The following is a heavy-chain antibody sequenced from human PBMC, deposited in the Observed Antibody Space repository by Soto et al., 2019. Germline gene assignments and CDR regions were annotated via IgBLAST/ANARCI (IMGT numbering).Heavy chain of an antibody. J-gene: IGHJ6*03. D-gene: IGHD6-13*01. CDR1: GGTFSSYT. CDR3: AREGVIAAAESYYYMDV. CDR2: IIPILGIA. Sequence: QVQLVQSGAEWKTPGSSVQVSCKASGGTFSSYTISWVRQAPGQGLEWMGGIIPILGIANYAQKFQGRVTITADKSTSTAYMELSSLRSEDTAVYYCAREGVIAAAESYYYMDVWGKGTTVTVSS. V-gene: IGHV1-69*08.